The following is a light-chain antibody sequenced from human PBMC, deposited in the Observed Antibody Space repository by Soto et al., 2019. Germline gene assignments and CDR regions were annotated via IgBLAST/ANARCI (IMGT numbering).Light chain of an antibody. CDR3: SSNAGRSSTYV. V-gene: IGLV2-8*01. CDR2: EVS. CDR1: NNYFCGYNY. J-gene: IGLJ1*01. Sequence: QSALTEPPFASGSPGQSVTIACSVTNNYFCGYNYVSWYQQHPGKAPKVIIYEVSKRPSGVPDRFSGSKSGNTASLTVSGLQAEDDADYYCSSNAGRSSTYVFGTGTKVNVL.